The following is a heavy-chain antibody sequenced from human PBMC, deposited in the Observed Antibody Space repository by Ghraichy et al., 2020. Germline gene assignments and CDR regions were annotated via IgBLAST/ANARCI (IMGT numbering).Heavy chain of an antibody. Sequence: GGSLTLSCAASGFTFSDYAIYWVRQAPGKGLEWVAVIWYDGKSEYYADSVKGRFTISRDNSKNTVYLHMSSLRVEDMAVYFCARGGRSGYYYGMDVWGQGTTVTVSS. V-gene: IGHV3-33*01. CDR1: GFTFSDYA. CDR3: ARGGRSGYYYGMDV. D-gene: IGHD2-15*01. CDR2: IWYDGKSE. J-gene: IGHJ6*02.